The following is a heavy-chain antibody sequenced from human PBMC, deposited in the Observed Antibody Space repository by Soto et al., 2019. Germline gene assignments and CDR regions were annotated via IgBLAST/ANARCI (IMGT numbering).Heavy chain of an antibody. J-gene: IGHJ4*02. D-gene: IGHD3-10*01. V-gene: IGHV3-33*01. CDR3: ARDPSHGSGSYLDY. Sequence: QVQLVESGGGVVQPGRSLRLSCAASGFIFSDYGMHWVRQAPGKGLERVAVIWYDGSNKYYADSVKGRFTVSRDNSKNTLYLQMNGRRAEDTAVFYCARDPSHGSGSYLDYWGQGTLVTVSS. CDR2: IWYDGSNK. CDR1: GFIFSDYG.